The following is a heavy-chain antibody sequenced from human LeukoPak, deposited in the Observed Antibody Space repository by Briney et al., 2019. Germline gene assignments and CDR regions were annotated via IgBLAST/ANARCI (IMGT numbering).Heavy chain of an antibody. Sequence: ASVKVSCKASGNTFTSYDINWVRQATGQGLEWMGWMNPNSGNTGYAQKFQGRVTMTRTTSINTAYMELSSLRSDDTAVYYCARESGLYGSGSRYWGQGTLVTVSS. J-gene: IGHJ4*02. V-gene: IGHV1-8*01. CDR2: MNPNSGNT. D-gene: IGHD3-10*01. CDR3: ARESGLYGSGSRY. CDR1: GNTFTSYD.